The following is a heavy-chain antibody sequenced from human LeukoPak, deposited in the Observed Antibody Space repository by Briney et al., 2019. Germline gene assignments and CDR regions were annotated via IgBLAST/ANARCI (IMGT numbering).Heavy chain of an antibody. V-gene: IGHV1-69*13. D-gene: IGHD3-3*01. J-gene: IGHJ4*02. Sequence: WASVKVSCKASGGTFSSYAISWVRQAPGQGLEWMGGIIPIFGTANYAQKFQGRDTITADESTSTAYMELSSLRSEDTAVYYCARDRNTIFGVVIRAVDYWGQGTLVTVSS. CDR2: IIPIFGTA. CDR3: ARDRNTIFGVVIRAVDY. CDR1: GGTFSSYA.